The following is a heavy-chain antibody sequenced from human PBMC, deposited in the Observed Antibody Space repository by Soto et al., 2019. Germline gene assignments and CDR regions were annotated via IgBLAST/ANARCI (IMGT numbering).Heavy chain of an antibody. V-gene: IGHV1-3*01. Sequence: ASVKVSCKASGYSFTSYVIYWVRQAPGQRLEWMGWINAGNGNTKYSQKFQGRVTITSDTSASTAYMELSSLRSEDTSVYFCARGVENIVVVLDVFGYYGMDVWGQGTTVTVSS. CDR2: INAGNGNT. CDR3: ARGVENIVVVLDVFGYYGMDV. CDR1: GYSFTSYV. J-gene: IGHJ6*02. D-gene: IGHD2-2*01.